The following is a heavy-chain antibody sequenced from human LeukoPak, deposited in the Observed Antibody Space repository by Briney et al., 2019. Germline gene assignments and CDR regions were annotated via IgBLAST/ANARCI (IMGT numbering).Heavy chain of an antibody. CDR1: GGSISSSSYY. D-gene: IGHD1-26*01. V-gene: IGHV4-39*01. J-gene: IGHJ4*02. Sequence: PSETLSLTCTVSGGSISSSSYYWGWIRQPPGKGLEWIGSIYYSGSTYYNPSLKSRVTISVDTSKNQFSLELSSVTAADTAVYYCARLEVVGANYYFDYWGQGTLVTVSS. CDR2: IYYSGST. CDR3: ARLEVVGANYYFDY.